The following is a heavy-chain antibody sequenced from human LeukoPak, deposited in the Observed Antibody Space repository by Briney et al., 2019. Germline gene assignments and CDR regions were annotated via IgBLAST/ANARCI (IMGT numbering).Heavy chain of an antibody. CDR3: AKDTYYYDSSGYYE. Sequence: GGSLRLSCAASEFTFDDYAMHWVRQAPGKGLEWVSLISGDGGSTYYADSVKGRFTISRDNSKNSLYLQMNSLRTEDTALYYCAKDTYYYDSSGYYEWGQGTLVTVSS. V-gene: IGHV3-43*02. CDR1: EFTFDDYA. J-gene: IGHJ4*02. D-gene: IGHD3-22*01. CDR2: ISGDGGST.